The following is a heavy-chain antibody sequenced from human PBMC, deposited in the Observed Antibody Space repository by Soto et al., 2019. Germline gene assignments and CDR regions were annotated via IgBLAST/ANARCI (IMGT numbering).Heavy chain of an antibody. D-gene: IGHD2-2*02. J-gene: IGHJ6*02. CDR2: ISWNSGSI. V-gene: IGHV3-9*01. Sequence: EVQLVESGGGLVQPGRSLRLSCAASGFTFDDYAMHWVRQAPGKGLVWVSGISWNSGSIGYADSVKGRFTISRDNAKNSLYLQMNSLRAEDTALYYCAKDNRYCSSTSCYTGYYYGMDVWGQGTTVTVSS. CDR3: AKDNRYCSSTSCYTGYYYGMDV. CDR1: GFTFDDYA.